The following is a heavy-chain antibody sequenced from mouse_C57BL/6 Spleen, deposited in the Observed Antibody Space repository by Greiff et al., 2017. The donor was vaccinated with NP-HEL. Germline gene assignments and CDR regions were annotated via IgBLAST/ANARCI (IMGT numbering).Heavy chain of an antibody. CDR2: ISSGGDYI. Sequence: EVNVVESGEGLVKPGGSLKLSCAASGFTFSSYAMSWVRQTPEKRLEWVAYISSGGDYIYYADTVKGRFTISRDNARNTLYLQMSSLKSEDTAMYYCTRGITTVVDYYAMDYWGQGTSVTVSS. CDR3: TRGITTVVDYYAMDY. V-gene: IGHV5-9-1*02. J-gene: IGHJ4*01. D-gene: IGHD1-1*01. CDR1: GFTFSSYA.